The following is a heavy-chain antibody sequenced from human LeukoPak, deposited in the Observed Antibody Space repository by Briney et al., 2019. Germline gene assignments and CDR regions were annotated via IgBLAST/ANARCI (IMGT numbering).Heavy chain of an antibody. D-gene: IGHD3-9*01. Sequence: SETLSLTCAVYGVSFSGYYWSWIRQPPGKGLEWIGEINHSGSTNYNPSLKSRVTRSVDTTKNQHSLKLSSATAPGTAVYYCASLYHAIFTGYNRAWGPRNLVTVS. CDR3: ASLYHAIFTGYNRA. J-gene: IGHJ5*02. CDR1: GVSFSGYY. CDR2: INHSGST. V-gene: IGHV4-34*01.